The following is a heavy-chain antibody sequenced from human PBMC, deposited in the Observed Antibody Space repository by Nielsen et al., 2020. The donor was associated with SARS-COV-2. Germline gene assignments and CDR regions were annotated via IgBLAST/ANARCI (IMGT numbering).Heavy chain of an antibody. Sequence: SETLSLTCTVSGGSIRSYYWTWIRQPPGKGLEWIGYIYYTGSTNYNPSLKSRVTMSVDTSKNQFSLNLSSVTAADTAVYYCARTTVTTAFDYWGQGTLVTVSS. D-gene: IGHD4-17*01. CDR2: IYYTGST. CDR1: GGSIRSYY. J-gene: IGHJ4*02. V-gene: IGHV4-59*08. CDR3: ARTTVTTAFDY.